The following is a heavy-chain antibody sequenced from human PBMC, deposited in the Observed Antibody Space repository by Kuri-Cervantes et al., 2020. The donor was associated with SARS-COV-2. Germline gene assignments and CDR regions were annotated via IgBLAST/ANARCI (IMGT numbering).Heavy chain of an antibody. CDR2: NYYSGST. Sequence: ESLKISCTVSGGSISSYYWSWIRQPPGKGLEWTGYNYYSGSTNYNPSLKSRVTISVDTSKNQFSLKLSSVTAADTAVYYCARVKTIFGVAPFDYWGQGTLVTVSS. CDR1: GGSISSYY. CDR3: ARVKTIFGVAPFDY. J-gene: IGHJ4*02. V-gene: IGHV4-59*12. D-gene: IGHD3-3*01.